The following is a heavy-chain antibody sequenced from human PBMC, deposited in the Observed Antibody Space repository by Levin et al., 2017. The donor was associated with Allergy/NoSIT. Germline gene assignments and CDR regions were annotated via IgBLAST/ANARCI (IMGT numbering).Heavy chain of an antibody. CDR3: VREVYFYGMDV. Sequence: SQTLSLTCTVSSDSISGTTYYWGWIRQPPGQGLEWIGNFLYSGNTYYSPSLKRRVTISVDTSKNQFSLQLRSVTAADTAVYYCVREVYFYGMDVWGQGTTVTVSS. V-gene: IGHV4-39*02. J-gene: IGHJ6*02. CDR1: SDSISGTTYY. CDR2: FLYSGNT.